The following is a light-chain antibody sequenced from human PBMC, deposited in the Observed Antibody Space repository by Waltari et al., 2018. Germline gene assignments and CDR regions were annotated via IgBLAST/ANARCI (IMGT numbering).Light chain of an antibody. CDR1: QSIRSY. CDR2: AAS. CDR3: KQSNSTPYT. Sequence: DIQMTQSPSSLSASVGDRVTITCWASQSIRSYLNWYQRKPGKAPNLLIYAASSLQSWVPSRFRGSGSWRDFTLNISSLQPQDFATYYCKQSNSTPYTFGQGTKLEIK. V-gene: IGKV1-39*01. J-gene: IGKJ2*01.